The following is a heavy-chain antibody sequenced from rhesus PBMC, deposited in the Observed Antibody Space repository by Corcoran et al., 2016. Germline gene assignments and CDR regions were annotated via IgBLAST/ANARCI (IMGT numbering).Heavy chain of an antibody. CDR1: GGSVSSSNW. V-gene: IGHV4-65*01. CDR2: FSGSSGST. D-gene: IGHD3-22*01. J-gene: IGHJ4*01. Sequence: QVQLQESGPGLVKPSETLSPTCAVSGGSVSSSNWWSWIRQPPGKGLEWIGYFSGSSGSTYYNPSLEGRVTNSTDTSKNQFSVKVSSGTAAGTALYYCARGLLPDYWGQGVLVTVSS. CDR3: ARGLLPDY.